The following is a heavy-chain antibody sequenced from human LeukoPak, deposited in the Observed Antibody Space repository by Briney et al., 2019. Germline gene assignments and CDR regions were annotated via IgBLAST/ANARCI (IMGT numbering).Heavy chain of an antibody. CDR3: VVVVEPPDSDGFDV. V-gene: IGHV3-74*01. D-gene: IGHD1-14*01. CDR1: GFTFGNSW. Sequence: PGGSLRLSCAASGFTFGNSWVHWVRQAPGKGLVWVSLINTDGSTATYADSVKGRFTISRDNARNKLYLQMNSLTIEDTAVYYCVVVVEPPDSDGFDVWGQGTMITVSS. J-gene: IGHJ3*01. CDR2: INTDGSTA.